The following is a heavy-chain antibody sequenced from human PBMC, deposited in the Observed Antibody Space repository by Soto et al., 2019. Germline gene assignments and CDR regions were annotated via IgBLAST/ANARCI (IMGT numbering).Heavy chain of an antibody. D-gene: IGHD3-10*01. CDR1: GYTFTSYG. V-gene: IGHV1-18*01. CDR2: ISTYNGNT. Sequence: QVQLVQSGAEVKKPGASVKVSCKASGYTFTSYGISWVRQAPGQGLEWMGWISTYNGNTKYAQKLQGRVTMTTDTSASTADMELRSLRSDDSAVFYCSREMVRGVGSDYWGQGTLVTVSS. CDR3: SREMVRGVGSDY. J-gene: IGHJ4*02.